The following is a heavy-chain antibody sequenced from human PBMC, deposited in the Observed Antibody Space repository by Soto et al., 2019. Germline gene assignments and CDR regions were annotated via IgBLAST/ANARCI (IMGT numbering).Heavy chain of an antibody. Sequence: GASVKVSCKASGGTFSSYAINWVRQAPGQGLEWMGGIIPIFGTANYAQKFQGRVTITADESTSTAYMELSSLRSEDTAVYYCARAPLRYSWNTRPNFYFDYWGQGTLVTVSS. CDR3: ARAPLRYSWNTRPNFYFDY. D-gene: IGHD1-20*01. J-gene: IGHJ4*02. CDR2: IIPIFGTA. V-gene: IGHV1-69*13. CDR1: GGTFSSYA.